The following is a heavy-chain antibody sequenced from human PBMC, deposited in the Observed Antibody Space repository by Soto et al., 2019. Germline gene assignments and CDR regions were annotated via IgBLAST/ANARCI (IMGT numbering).Heavy chain of an antibody. CDR3: ARDLNPDYGYYDLYYYYGMDV. CDR1: GFTFSSYS. V-gene: IGHV3-48*02. J-gene: IGHJ6*02. D-gene: IGHD4-17*01. CDR2: ISSSSSTI. Sequence: EVQLVESGGGLVQPGGSLRLSCAASGFTFSSYSMNWVRQAPGKGLEWVSYISSSSSTIYYADSVKGRFTISRDNAKNSLYLQMNSLRDEDTAVYYCARDLNPDYGYYDLYYYYGMDVWAKGPRSPSP.